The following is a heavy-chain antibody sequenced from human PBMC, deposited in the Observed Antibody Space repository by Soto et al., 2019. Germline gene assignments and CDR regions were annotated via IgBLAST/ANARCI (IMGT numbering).Heavy chain of an antibody. CDR3: TRAWGPPVTHGYGS. V-gene: IGHV4-31*03. J-gene: IGHJ5*02. Sequence: QVQLQESGPGLVRPSQTLSLTCTVSGGSVTSGGYYWSWIRHYPGKGLEWIGYIYSSGDTNYNPCLNRRVALSVDTAKNQFSLRLTSVTVADTSIYYCTRAWGPPVTHGYGSCGQRILVTVSS. CDR2: IYSSGDT. CDR1: GGSVTSGGYY. D-gene: IGHD4-17*01.